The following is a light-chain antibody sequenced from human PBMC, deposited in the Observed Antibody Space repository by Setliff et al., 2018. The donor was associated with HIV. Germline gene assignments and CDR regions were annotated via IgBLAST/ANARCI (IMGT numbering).Light chain of an antibody. V-gene: IGLV1-36*01. CDR2: YDD. Sequence: QSVLTQPPSVSEAPRQRVTVSCSGSSSNIGNHGVNWYQQLLGKAPKLLIYYDDLLPSGVSDRFSGSKSGTSASLAISGLQSEDEADYYCAAWDDSVNGFVFGSGTKVTVL. CDR1: SSNIGNHG. J-gene: IGLJ1*01. CDR3: AAWDDSVNGFV.